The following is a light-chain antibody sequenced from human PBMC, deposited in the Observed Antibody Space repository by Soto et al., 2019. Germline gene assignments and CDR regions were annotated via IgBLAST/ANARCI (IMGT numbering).Light chain of an antibody. V-gene: IGKV3-15*01. CDR3: QQYYNWPRT. J-gene: IGKJ1*01. CDR2: GAS. CDR1: QRVIIY. Sequence: EIQLTQSPSTLSASLGDTVTISCRASQRVIIYLAWHQQKPGQSPRLLISGASARTTGIPANFSGSGSGTEFTLTISSLQSEDFAIYFCQQYYNWPRTFGQGTKVDI.